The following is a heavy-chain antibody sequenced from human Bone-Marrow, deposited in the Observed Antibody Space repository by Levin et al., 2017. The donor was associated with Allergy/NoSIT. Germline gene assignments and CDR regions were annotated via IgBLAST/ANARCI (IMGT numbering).Heavy chain of an antibody. V-gene: IGHV3-30-3*01. CDR3: ARGSAAAGTFSYYGMDV. D-gene: IGHD6-13*01. Sequence: GGSLRLSCAASGFTFSSYAMHWVRQAPGKGLEWVAVISYDGSNKYYADSVKGRFTISRDNSKNTLYLQMNSLRAEDTAVYYCARGSAAAGTFSYYGMDVWGQGTTVTVSS. CDR2: ISYDGSNK. J-gene: IGHJ6*02. CDR1: GFTFSSYA.